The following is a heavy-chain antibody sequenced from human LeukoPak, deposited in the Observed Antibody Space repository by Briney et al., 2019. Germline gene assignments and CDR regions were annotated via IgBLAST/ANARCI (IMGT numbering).Heavy chain of an antibody. V-gene: IGHV3-23*01. D-gene: IGHD1-26*01. Sequence: GGSLRLSCAASGFTFSSYAMSWVRQAPGKGLEWVSAISGSGGSTYYADSVKGRFTISRDNSKNTLYLQMNSLRAGDTAVYYCAKAVRGTYFPDYWGQGTQVTVSS. J-gene: IGHJ4*02. CDR1: GFTFSSYA. CDR3: AKAVRGTYFPDY. CDR2: ISGSGGST.